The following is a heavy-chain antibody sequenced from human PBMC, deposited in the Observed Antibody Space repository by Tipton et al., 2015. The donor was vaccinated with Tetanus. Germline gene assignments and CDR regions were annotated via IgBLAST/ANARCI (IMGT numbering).Heavy chain of an antibody. CDR3: ASGSALDY. V-gene: IGHV3-21*01. CDR2: ISSTTSYI. CDR1: GFVFSNYA. Sequence: TLRLSCAVSGFVFSNYAMNWVRQAPGKGLEWVASISSTTSYIYYADSLKGRSTISRDNAKNSLYLQMDSLRAEDTAVYYCASGSALDYWGQGTQVTVSS. J-gene: IGHJ4*02. D-gene: IGHD6-25*01.